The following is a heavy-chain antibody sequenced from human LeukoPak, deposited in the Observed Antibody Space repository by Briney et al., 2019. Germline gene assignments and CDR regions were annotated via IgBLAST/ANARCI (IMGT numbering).Heavy chain of an antibody. CDR3: VRVWGHSGYDYFPFDY. Sequence: GRSLRLSCAASGFTFSSYAMHWVRQAPGKGLEWVSSINGDGRYIYYADSMKGRFTISRDNAKNSLYLQMNSLRAEDTAMYYCVRVWGHSGYDYFPFDYWGQGTLVTVSS. V-gene: IGHV3-21*01. J-gene: IGHJ4*02. D-gene: IGHD5-12*01. CDR1: GFTFSSYA. CDR2: INGDGRYI.